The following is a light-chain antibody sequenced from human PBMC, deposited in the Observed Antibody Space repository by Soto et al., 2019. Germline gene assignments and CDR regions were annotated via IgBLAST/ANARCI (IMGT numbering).Light chain of an antibody. J-gene: IGKJ4*01. CDR2: EAS. V-gene: IGKV3-11*01. Sequence: EIVLTQSPATLSLSPGERATLSCRASQSVGNKLAWYQQKPGQAPGLLIYEASTRATGIPARFSGSGSGTDFTLTISSLEPEDFAVYYCQQHAHWPLTFGGGTKVDIK. CDR1: QSVGNK. CDR3: QQHAHWPLT.